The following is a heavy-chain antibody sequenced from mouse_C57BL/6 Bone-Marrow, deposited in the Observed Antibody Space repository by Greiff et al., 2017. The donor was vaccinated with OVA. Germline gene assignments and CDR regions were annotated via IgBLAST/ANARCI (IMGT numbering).Heavy chain of an antibody. CDR3: TTYWAYAMDY. Sequence: DVQLQESGAELVRPGASVKLSCTASGFNIKDDYMHWVKQRPEQGLEWIGWIDPENGDTEYASKFQGKATITADTSSNTAYLQLSSLTSEDTAVYYCTTYWAYAMDYWGQGTSVTVSS. V-gene: IGHV14-4*01. J-gene: IGHJ4*01. D-gene: IGHD4-1*01. CDR1: GFNIKDDY. CDR2: IDPENGDT.